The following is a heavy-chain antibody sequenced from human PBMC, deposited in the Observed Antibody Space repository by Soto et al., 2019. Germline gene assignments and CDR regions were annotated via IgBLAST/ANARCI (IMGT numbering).Heavy chain of an antibody. D-gene: IGHD6-19*01. CDR3: ASRSSGWYLYFDY. CDR2: INQSGST. CDR1: GGSFSGYC. Sequence: SETLSLTCAVYGGSFSGYCWSWIRQPPGKGLEWIGEINQSGSTNYNPSLKSRVTISVDTSKNQFSLKLSSVTAADTAVYYCASRSSGWYLYFDYWGQGTLVTVSS. J-gene: IGHJ4*02. V-gene: IGHV4-34*01.